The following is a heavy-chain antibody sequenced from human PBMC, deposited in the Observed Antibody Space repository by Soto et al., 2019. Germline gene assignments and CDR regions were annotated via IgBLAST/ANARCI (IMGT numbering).Heavy chain of an antibody. V-gene: IGHV4-30-2*01. D-gene: IGHD3-10*01. Sequence: PSETRSLTCAFSGFSISSGCYSWRWIRQPPGKGLEWIGYIYHSGSTYYNPSLKSRVTISVDRSKNQFSLKLSSVTAADTAVYYCARANYYGSGSYGPVDYWGQGTLVTVSS. J-gene: IGHJ4*02. CDR2: IYHSGST. CDR3: ARANYYGSGSYGPVDY. CDR1: GFSISSGCYS.